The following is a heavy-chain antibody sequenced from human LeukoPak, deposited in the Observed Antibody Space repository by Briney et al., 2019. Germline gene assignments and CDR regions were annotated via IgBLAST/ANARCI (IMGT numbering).Heavy chain of an antibody. CDR2: IWSDGRNK. Sequence: GGSLRLSCAASGFTFRSYGMHWVRQTPGKGLEGVAVIWSDGRNKYYADSVEGRFTISRDNSKNTLYLQMNSLRAEDTAVYFCARDLRSGFDYWGQGTQVSVSS. J-gene: IGHJ4*02. V-gene: IGHV3-33*08. CDR1: GFTFRSYG. D-gene: IGHD3-10*01. CDR3: ARDLRSGFDY.